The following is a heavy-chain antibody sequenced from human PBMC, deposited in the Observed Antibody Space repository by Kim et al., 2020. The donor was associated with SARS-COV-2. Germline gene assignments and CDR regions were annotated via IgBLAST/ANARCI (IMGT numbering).Heavy chain of an antibody. J-gene: IGHJ4*02. CDR3: ARDPLRYRSGRDRPPFDY. Sequence: SVKVSCKSSGGTFSSYAISWVRQAPGQGLEWMGRIIPILGIANYAQKFQGRVTITADKSTSTAYMELSSLRSEDTAVYYCARDPLRYRSGRDRPPFDYWGQRTLVTVSS. D-gene: IGHD6-19*01. CDR1: GGTFSSYA. CDR2: IIPILGIA. V-gene: IGHV1-69*04.